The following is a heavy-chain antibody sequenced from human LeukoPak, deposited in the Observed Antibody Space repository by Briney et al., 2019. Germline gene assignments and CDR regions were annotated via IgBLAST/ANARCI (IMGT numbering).Heavy chain of an antibody. Sequence: ASVKVSCKASGYTFTSYDINWVRQATGQGLEWMGWMNPNSGNTGYAQKFQGRVTMTRDTSTSTVYMELSSLRSEDTAVYYCAREDWNYGRSFDYWGQGTLVTVSS. V-gene: IGHV1-8*01. J-gene: IGHJ4*02. D-gene: IGHD1-7*01. CDR3: AREDWNYGRSFDY. CDR1: GYTFTSYD. CDR2: MNPNSGNT.